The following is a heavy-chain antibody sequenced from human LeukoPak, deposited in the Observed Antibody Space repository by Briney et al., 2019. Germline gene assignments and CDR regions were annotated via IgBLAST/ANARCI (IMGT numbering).Heavy chain of an antibody. CDR3: ARKGVYCSSTSCQIPYGMDV. D-gene: IGHD2-2*01. J-gene: IGHJ6*02. CDR2: ISSSSSYI. CDR1: GFTFSSYS. Sequence: GGSLRLSCAASGFTFSSYSMNWVRQAQGKGLEWVSSISSSSSYIYYADSVKGRFTISKDNAKNSLYLQMNSLRAEDTAVYYCARKGVYCSSTSCQIPYGMDVWGQGTTVTVSS. V-gene: IGHV3-21*01.